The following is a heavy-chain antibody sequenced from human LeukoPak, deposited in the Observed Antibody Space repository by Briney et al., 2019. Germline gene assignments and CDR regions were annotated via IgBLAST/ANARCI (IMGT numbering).Heavy chain of an antibody. CDR1: GGSISSGSYY. J-gene: IGHJ5*02. V-gene: IGHV4-61*02. Sequence: SETLSLTCTVSGGSISSGSYYWSWIRQPAGKGLEWIGRIYTSGSTNYNPSLKSRVTISVDTSKNQFSLKLSPVTAADTAVYYCAVEETFSNFANYNWFDPWGQGTLVTVSS. D-gene: IGHD4-11*01. CDR3: AVEETFSNFANYNWFDP. CDR2: IYTSGST.